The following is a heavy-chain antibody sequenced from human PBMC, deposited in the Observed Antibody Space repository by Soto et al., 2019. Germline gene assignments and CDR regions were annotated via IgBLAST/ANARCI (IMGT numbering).Heavy chain of an antibody. D-gene: IGHD4-17*01. CDR1: GYTFTSYG. CDR3: ARGTTVETGSY. V-gene: IGHV1-18*01. J-gene: IGHJ4*02. Sequence: QVQLVQSGAEVKKPGASVKVSCKASGYTFTSYGISGVRQAPGQGLEWRGWVSAYNGNTNNAQKLQGRGTIPPDTSPSTGYMELRSLRSDDTAVYYCARGTTVETGSYWGQGTLVTVSS. CDR2: VSAYNGNT.